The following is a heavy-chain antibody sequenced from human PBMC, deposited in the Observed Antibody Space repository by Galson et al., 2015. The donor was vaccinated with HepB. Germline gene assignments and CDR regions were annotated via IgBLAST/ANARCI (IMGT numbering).Heavy chain of an antibody. D-gene: IGHD6-19*01. V-gene: IGHV3-11*06. Sequence: SLRLSCAASGFTFSDYYMSWIRQAPGKGLEWVSYISSSSYTNYADSVKGRFTISRDNAKNSLYLQMNSLRAEDTAVYYCATYKIAVAGNGMDVWGQGTTVTVSS. CDR2: ISSSSYT. CDR1: GFTFSDYY. J-gene: IGHJ6*02. CDR3: ATYKIAVAGNGMDV.